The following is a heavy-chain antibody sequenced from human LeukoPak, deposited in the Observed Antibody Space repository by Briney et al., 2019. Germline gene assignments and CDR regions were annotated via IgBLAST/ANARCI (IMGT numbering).Heavy chain of an antibody. D-gene: IGHD1-1*01. J-gene: IGHJ4*02. CDR1: GFTFSRYW. V-gene: IGHV3-49*04. CDR3: TRDRGAYNLYDY. Sequence: PGGSLRLSCAASGFTFSRYWMSWVRQAPGKGLEWVGFIRSKAYGETADYAASVKGRFTISRDDSKAIAYPQMNSLKTEDTAVYHCTRDRGAYNLYDYWGQGTLVTVSS. CDR2: IRSKAYGETA.